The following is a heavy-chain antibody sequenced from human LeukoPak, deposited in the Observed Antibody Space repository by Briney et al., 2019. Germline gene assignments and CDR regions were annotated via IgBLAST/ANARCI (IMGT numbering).Heavy chain of an antibody. CDR1: GFTFSSHA. J-gene: IGHJ4*02. V-gene: IGHV3-30*04. Sequence: PGGSLRLSCAASGFTFSSHAMHWVRQAPGRGPEWVALISYDGSNKYYADSVKGRFTLSRDNSKHTLYLQMNSLRAEDTAVYYCARDVEPLGANTLAYWGQGTLVTVSS. CDR2: ISYDGSNK. D-gene: IGHD1-14*01. CDR3: ARDVEPLGANTLAY.